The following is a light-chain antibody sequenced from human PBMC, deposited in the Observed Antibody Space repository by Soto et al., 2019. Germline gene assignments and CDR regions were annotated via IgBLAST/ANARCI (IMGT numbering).Light chain of an antibody. CDR1: QSVSSN. Sequence: EIVMTQSPANLSVSPGERATLSCRASQSVSSNLAWYQQKPGQGPRLPIYGASTRATSITARFSGSGSGTEFPLTINSLQSEDFAVYYCQQYNKWPPYTFGQGTKLEIK. J-gene: IGKJ2*01. CDR2: GAS. V-gene: IGKV3-15*01. CDR3: QQYNKWPPYT.